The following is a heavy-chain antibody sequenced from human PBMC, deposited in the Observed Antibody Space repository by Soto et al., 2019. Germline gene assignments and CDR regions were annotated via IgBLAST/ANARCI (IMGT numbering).Heavy chain of an antibody. CDR1: GGSISSYY. CDR2: IYYSGST. J-gene: IGHJ6*02. Sequence: SETLSLTCTVSGGSISSYYWSWIRQPPGKGLEWIGYIYYSGSTNYNPSLKSRVTISVDTSKNQFSLKLSSVTAADTAVYYCARDHYYDFWSGYPLGNYYYGMDVWGQGTTVTVSS. V-gene: IGHV4-59*01. D-gene: IGHD3-3*01. CDR3: ARDHYYDFWSGYPLGNYYYGMDV.